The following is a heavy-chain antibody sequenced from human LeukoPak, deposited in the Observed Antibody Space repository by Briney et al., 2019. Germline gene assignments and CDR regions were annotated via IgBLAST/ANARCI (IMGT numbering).Heavy chain of an antibody. CDR3: ARVGYYYGSGSYYKSPHYFDY. Sequence: SETLSLTCAVYGGSVSGYYWSWIRQPPGKGLEWIGEINHSGSTNYNPSLKSRVTISVDTSKNQFSLKLSSVTAADTAVYYCARVGYYYGSGSYYKSPHYFDYWGQGTLVTVSS. CDR2: INHSGST. J-gene: IGHJ4*02. CDR1: GGSVSGYY. V-gene: IGHV4-34*01. D-gene: IGHD3-10*01.